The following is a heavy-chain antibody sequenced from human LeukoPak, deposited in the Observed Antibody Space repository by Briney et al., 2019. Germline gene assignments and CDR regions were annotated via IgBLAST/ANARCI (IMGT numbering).Heavy chain of an antibody. CDR1: GGTLSSYA. CDR3: ARTSYDYVWGSYRLFDY. Sequence: SVKVSCKASGGTLSSYAISWVRQAPGQGLEWMGGIIPIFGTANYAQKFQGRVTITADESTSTAYMELSSLRSEDTAVYYCARTSYDYVWGSYRLFDYWGQGTLVTVSS. J-gene: IGHJ4*02. CDR2: IIPIFGTA. D-gene: IGHD3-16*02. V-gene: IGHV1-69*13.